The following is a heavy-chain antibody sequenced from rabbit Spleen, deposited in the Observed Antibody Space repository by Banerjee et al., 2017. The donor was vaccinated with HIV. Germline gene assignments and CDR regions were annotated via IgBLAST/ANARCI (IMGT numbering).Heavy chain of an antibody. D-gene: IGHD6-1*01. CDR3: ARERSGVGGGTYAL. CDR1: GFSFSSSYD. V-gene: IGHV1S40*01. J-gene: IGHJ4*01. CDR2: INTISGGT. Sequence: QSLEESGGDLVKPGASLTLTCTASGFSFSSSYDMCWVRQAPGKGLEWIGCINTISGGTVYATWAKGRFTCSKTSSTTVTLQMTSLTAADTATYFCARERSGVGGGTYALWGPGTLVTVS.